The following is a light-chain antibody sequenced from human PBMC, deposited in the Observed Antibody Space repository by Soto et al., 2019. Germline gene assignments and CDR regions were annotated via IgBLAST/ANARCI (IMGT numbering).Light chain of an antibody. CDR1: TLGAKY. V-gene: IGLV3-1*01. J-gene: IGLJ2*01. CDR2: QDT. CDR3: QAWDTSTVI. Sequence: SYELTQPPSGSVSPGQTARITCSGGTLGAKYACWYQQKPGQSPVLLIYQDTKRPSGIPWRFSGSNSGNTATLTISGTQSVDEADYYCQAWDTSTVISGGGTKLTVL.